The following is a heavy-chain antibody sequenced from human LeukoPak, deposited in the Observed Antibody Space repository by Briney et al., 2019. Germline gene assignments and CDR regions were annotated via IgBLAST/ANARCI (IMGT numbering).Heavy chain of an antibody. J-gene: IGHJ1*01. V-gene: IGHV3-23*01. CDR3: ARRGNSGSFRYFQH. Sequence: GGSLRLSCAASGFTFRSYAMSWVRQAPGKGLDWVSAISGSGGSTYYADSVKGRFTISRDNSKNTLYLQMNSLRAEDTAVYYCARRGNSGSFRYFQHWGQGTLVTVSS. CDR2: ISGSGGST. CDR1: GFTFRSYA. D-gene: IGHD1-26*01.